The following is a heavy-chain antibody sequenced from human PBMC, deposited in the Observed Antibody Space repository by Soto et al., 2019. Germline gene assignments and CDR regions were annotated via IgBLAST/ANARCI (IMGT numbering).Heavy chain of an antibody. Sequence: EVQLVESGGGLVQPGGSLRLSCAASGFRFRDYWMYWVRQPPGKVLEWVANIKQDGSEKYYVDSVKGRFTISRDNARNSLFLQMDSLRAEDTAVYFCARVTTMGGYWGQGTLVTVSS. CDR1: GFRFRDYW. J-gene: IGHJ4*02. D-gene: IGHD4-17*01. V-gene: IGHV3-7*01. CDR3: ARVTTMGGY. CDR2: IKQDGSEK.